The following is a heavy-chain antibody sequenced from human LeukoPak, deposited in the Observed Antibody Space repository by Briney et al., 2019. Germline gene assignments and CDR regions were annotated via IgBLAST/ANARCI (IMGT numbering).Heavy chain of an antibody. D-gene: IGHD3-3*01. CDR2: ISYDGSNK. Sequence: GRSLRLSCAASGFTFSSYDMHWVRQAPGKGLEWVAVISYDGSNKYYADSVKGRFTISRDNSKNTLYLQMNSLRAEDTAVYYCAKDFTIFGEPYGMDVWGQGTTVTVSS. J-gene: IGHJ6*02. CDR3: AKDFTIFGEPYGMDV. CDR1: GFTFSSYD. V-gene: IGHV3-30*18.